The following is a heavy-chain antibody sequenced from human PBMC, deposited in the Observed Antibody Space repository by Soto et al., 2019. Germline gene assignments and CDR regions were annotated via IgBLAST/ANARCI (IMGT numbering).Heavy chain of an antibody. V-gene: IGHV3-33*01. J-gene: IGHJ4*02. Sequence: QVQLVESGGGVVQPGRSLRLSCAASGFTFSSYGMHWVRQPPGKGLEWVAVIWFDRSNKHYADSVKGRFTISRDNSKNTLYLQMNSLRAEDTAGYYWAHSSSWYYFDYWGQGTLVTVSS. CDR3: AHSSSWYYFDY. CDR1: GFTFSSYG. CDR2: IWFDRSNK. D-gene: IGHD6-13*01.